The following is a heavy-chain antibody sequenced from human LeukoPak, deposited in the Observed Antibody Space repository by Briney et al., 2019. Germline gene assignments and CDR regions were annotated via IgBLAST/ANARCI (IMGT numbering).Heavy chain of an antibody. V-gene: IGHV3-15*01. CDR1: GFTVTNAW. Sequence: PGGSLRLSCAASGFTVTNAWMSWVRQAPGKGLEWVGRIKSKTDGGTTDYAAPVKGRFTMSRDDSKNTLYLQMNSLKTEDTAVYYCAATVGTIAGLDYWGQGTLVTVSS. CDR2: IKSKTDGGTT. J-gene: IGHJ4*02. CDR3: AATVGTIAGLDY. D-gene: IGHD5-12*01.